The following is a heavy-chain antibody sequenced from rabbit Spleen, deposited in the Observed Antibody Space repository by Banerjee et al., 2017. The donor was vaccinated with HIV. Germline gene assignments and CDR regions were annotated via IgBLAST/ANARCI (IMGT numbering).Heavy chain of an antibody. J-gene: IGHJ6*01. CDR2: IGIAGGSP. D-gene: IGHD8-1*01. CDR3: ARDTGSSFSSYGMDL. CDR1: GFSFSGSYW. V-gene: IGHV1S45*01. Sequence: QEQLEESGGDLVKPEGSLTLTCTASGFSFSGSYWICWVRQAPGKGLEWIACIGIAGGSPGYASWAKGRFTISKPSSTTVTLQMPSLTGADTATYFCARDTGSSFSSYGMDLWGPGTLVTVS.